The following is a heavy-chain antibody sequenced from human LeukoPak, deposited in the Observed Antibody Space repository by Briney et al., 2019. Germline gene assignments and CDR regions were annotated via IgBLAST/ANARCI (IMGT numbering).Heavy chain of an antibody. Sequence: PGGSLRLSCAASGFTVSSNYMSWVRQAPGKGLEWVSVIYSGGSTYYADSVKGRFTISRDNSKNTLYLQMNSLRAEDTAVYYCARDYGWYYYDSSGLDYWGQGTLVTVSS. CDR3: ARDYGWYYYDSSGLDY. CDR1: GFTVSSNY. D-gene: IGHD3-22*01. J-gene: IGHJ4*02. V-gene: IGHV3-66*01. CDR2: IYSGGST.